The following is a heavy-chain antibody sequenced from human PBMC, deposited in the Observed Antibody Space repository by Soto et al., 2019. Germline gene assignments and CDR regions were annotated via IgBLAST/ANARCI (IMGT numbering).Heavy chain of an antibody. J-gene: IGHJ4*02. CDR3: ARAPMVRGVIIPPHFDY. V-gene: IGHV1-2*04. CDR2: INPNSGGT. CDR1: GYTFTGYY. Sequence: ASVKVSCKASGYTFTGYYMHWVRQAPGQGLEWKGWINPNSGGTNYAQKFQGWVTMTRDTSISTAYMELSGLRSDDTAVYYCARAPMVRGVIIPPHFDYWGQGTLVTVSS. D-gene: IGHD3-10*01.